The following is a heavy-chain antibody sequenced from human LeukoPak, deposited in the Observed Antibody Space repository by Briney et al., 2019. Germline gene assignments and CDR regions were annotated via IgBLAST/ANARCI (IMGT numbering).Heavy chain of an antibody. CDR3: AELGITMIGGV. D-gene: IGHD3-10*02. CDR2: ISYDGSNE. Sequence: PGRSLSLSCEASGFTFSSFAIHWVRQAPGKGLEWVAVISYDGSNEYYADSVKGRFTISRDNSKNTVYLQMNSLRPEDTAVYYCAELGITMIGGVWGKGTTVTFSS. CDR1: GFTFSSFA. J-gene: IGHJ6*04. V-gene: IGHV3-30*04.